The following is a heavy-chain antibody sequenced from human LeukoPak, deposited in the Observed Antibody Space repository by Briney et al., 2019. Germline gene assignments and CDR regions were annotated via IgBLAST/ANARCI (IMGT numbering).Heavy chain of an antibody. CDR2: ISAYNGNT. J-gene: IGHJ6*03. CDR3: ARAGMGGMGDYYYYMDV. CDR1: GYTFTSYG. V-gene: IGHV1-18*01. D-gene: IGHD1-26*01. Sequence: GASVKVSCKASGYTFTSYGTSWVRQAPGQGLEWMGWISAYNGNTNYAQKLQGRVTMTTDTSTSTAYMELRSLRSDDTAVYYCARAGMGGMGDYYYYMDVWGKGTTVTISS.